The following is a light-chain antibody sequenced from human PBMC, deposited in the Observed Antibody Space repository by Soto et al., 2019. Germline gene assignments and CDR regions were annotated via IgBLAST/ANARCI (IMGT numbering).Light chain of an antibody. Sequence: ELVLTQSPGTLSLSPGERATLSCRASQSVNTKYLAWYQQKPGQAPRLLIYCVSSRATGIPDRFSGSGSGTDFILTISRVEPEDFAVYYCQQFGTSPLVTFGPGTKVDIK. V-gene: IGKV3-20*01. CDR3: QQFGTSPLVT. J-gene: IGKJ3*01. CDR1: QSVNTKY. CDR2: CVS.